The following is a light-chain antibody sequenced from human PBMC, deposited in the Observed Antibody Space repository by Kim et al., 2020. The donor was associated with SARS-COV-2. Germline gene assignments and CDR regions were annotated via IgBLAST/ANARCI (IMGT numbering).Light chain of an antibody. V-gene: IGLV2-14*03. CDR1: RGDVGGYNY. J-gene: IGLJ2*01. CDR2: DVS. CDR3: SSYTSSSTVV. Sequence: GQSITISCAGTRGDVGGYNYVSWYQQHPGKAPKLMIYDVSNRPSGVSNRFSGSKSGNTASLTISGLQAEDETDYYCSSYTSSSTVVFGGGTQLTVL.